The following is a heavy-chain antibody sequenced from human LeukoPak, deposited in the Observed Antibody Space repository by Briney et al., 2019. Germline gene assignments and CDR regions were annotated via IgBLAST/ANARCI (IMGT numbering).Heavy chain of an antibody. V-gene: IGHV1-69*05. CDR1: GGTFSSYA. CDR2: IIPIFGTA. CDR3: ARLEDGAAAEGFDY. J-gene: IGHJ4*02. D-gene: IGHD6-13*01. Sequence: SVKVSCKASGGTFSSYAIRWVRQAPGPGLEWMGGIIPIFGTANYAQKFQGRVTITTDESTSTAYMELSSLKASDTAMYYCARLEDGAAAEGFDYWGQGTLVTVSS.